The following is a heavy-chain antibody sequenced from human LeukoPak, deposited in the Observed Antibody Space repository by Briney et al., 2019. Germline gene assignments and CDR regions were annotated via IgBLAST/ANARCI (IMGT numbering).Heavy chain of an antibody. CDR1: GGTFSSYA. D-gene: IGHD3-22*01. Sequence: GASVKVSCKASGGTFSSYAIRWVRQAPGQGLEWMGGIIPIFGTANYAQKFQGRVTITTDESTSTAYMELSSLRSEDTAVYYCASFYYYDSSGYRNWFDPWGQGTLVTVSS. J-gene: IGHJ5*02. CDR3: ASFYYYDSSGYRNWFDP. CDR2: IIPIFGTA. V-gene: IGHV1-69*05.